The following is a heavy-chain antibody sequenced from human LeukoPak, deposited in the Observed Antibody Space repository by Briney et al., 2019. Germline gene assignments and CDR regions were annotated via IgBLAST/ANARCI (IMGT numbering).Heavy chain of an antibody. CDR2: IFHSGST. Sequence: PSGTLSLTCAVSSGSIFSSNWWSWVRQPPGKGLEWIGQIFHSGSTSYSPSLKSRVTISVDTSKNQFSLKLSSVTAADTAVYYCARAGGYSSSWYRDWGQGTLVTVSS. CDR3: ARAGGYSSSWYRD. CDR1: SGSIFSSNW. V-gene: IGHV4-4*02. D-gene: IGHD6-13*01. J-gene: IGHJ4*02.